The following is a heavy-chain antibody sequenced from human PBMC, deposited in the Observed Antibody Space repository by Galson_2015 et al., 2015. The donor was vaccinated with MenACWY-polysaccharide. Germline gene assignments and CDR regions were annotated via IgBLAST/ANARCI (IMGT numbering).Heavy chain of an antibody. CDR2: IYPGDSDT. V-gene: IGHV5-51*03. CDR3: AYRWTGFGSGWIDS. Sequence: QSGAEVKKPGESLKISCKDSGNSFSSHWIGWVRQVPGKGLEWMGIIYPGDSDTRYSPSFQGQVTISADKSLNTAYLQWNSLKASDTGIYYCAYRWTGFGSGWIDSWGQGALVIVSS. CDR1: GNSFSSHW. J-gene: IGHJ4*02. D-gene: IGHD6-19*01.